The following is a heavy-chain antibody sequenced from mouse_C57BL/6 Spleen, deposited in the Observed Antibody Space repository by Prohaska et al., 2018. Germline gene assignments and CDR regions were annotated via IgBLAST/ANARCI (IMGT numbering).Heavy chain of an antibody. CDR2: IYPGSGNT. D-gene: IGHD1-1*01. J-gene: IGHJ1*03. V-gene: IGHV1-76*01. CDR3: ASDGSSSSWYFDV. Sequence: QLKQSGAELVRPGASVKLSCKASGYTFTDYYINWVKQRPGQGLEWIARIYPGSGNTYYNEKFKGKATLTAEKSSSTAYMQLSSLTSEDSAVYFCASDGSSSSWYFDVWGTGTTVTVSS. CDR1: GYTFTDYY.